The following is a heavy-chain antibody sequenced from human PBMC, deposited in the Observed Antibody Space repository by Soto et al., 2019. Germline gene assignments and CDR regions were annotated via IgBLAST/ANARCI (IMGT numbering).Heavy chain of an antibody. D-gene: IGHD2-2*01. CDR1: GFSFSEYG. Sequence: EIQLVESGGGLAQPGGSLRLSCVASGFSFSEYGMSWVRQTPQKTLEWVASISGNKMTTFYPDSVKGRFFISRDNSDNTLHLQMNSLRDDDSAIYYCAKRRLNTITSWSDFWGQGVQVTVSS. CDR3: AKRRLNTITSWSDF. CDR2: ISGNKMTT. V-gene: IGHV3-23*04. J-gene: IGHJ1*01.